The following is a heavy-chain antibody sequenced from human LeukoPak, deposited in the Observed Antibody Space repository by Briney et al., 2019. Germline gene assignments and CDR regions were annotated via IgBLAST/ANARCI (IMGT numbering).Heavy chain of an antibody. J-gene: IGHJ4*02. Sequence: PSETLSLTCAVYGGSFSGYYWSWIRQPPGKGLEWIGEINHSGSTNYNPSLKSRVTISVDTSKNQLSLKLSSVTAADTAVYYCARGYYDFWSGYSKYFDYWGQGTLVTVSS. CDR2: INHSGST. D-gene: IGHD3-3*01. CDR1: GGSFSGYY. CDR3: ARGYYDFWSGYSKYFDY. V-gene: IGHV4-34*01.